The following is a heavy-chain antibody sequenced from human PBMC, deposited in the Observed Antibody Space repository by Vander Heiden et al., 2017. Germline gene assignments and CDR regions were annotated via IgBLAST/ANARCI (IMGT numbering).Heavy chain of an antibody. CDR3: AAARVSGYDLSNRREAYYYYGMDV. CDR1: GFTFTSTA. V-gene: IGHV1-58*01. Sequence: QLQLVQSGPEVTKPGTSVKVSCKASGFTFTSTAVQWVRQARGQSLEWIGWIVVGSGKTNYAQKFQERVTITRDMSTSTACMELSSLRSEDTSVYYCAAARVSGYDLSNRREAYYYYGMDVWGQGTTVTVSS. D-gene: IGHD5-12*01. CDR2: IVVGSGKT. J-gene: IGHJ6*02.